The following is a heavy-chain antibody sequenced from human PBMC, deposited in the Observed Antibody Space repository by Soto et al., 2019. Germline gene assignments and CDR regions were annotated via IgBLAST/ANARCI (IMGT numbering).Heavy chain of an antibody. Sequence: SETLSLTCAVYGGSFSGYYWSWIRQPPGKGLEWIGEINHSGSTNYNPSLKSRVTISVDTSKSQFSLKLSSVTAADTAVYYCARVSPPAFVVVVAAYRPLYYGMDVWGQGTTVTVSS. CDR1: GGSFSGYY. D-gene: IGHD2-15*01. CDR2: INHSGST. CDR3: ARVSPPAFVVVVAAYRPLYYGMDV. V-gene: IGHV4-34*01. J-gene: IGHJ6*02.